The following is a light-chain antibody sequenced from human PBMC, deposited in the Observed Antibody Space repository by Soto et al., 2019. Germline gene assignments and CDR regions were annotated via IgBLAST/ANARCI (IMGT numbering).Light chain of an antibody. CDR1: QSVSSY. CDR3: QQRNNWPLT. Sequence: EILLSQSAVTRSCSPVERAALPCRASQSVSSYLAWYQQKPGQAPRLLIYDASDRATGIPARFSGSGSGTDFTLTISSLEPEDFAVYYCQQRNNWPLTFGGGTKVDIK. J-gene: IGKJ4*01. V-gene: IGKV3-11*01. CDR2: DAS.